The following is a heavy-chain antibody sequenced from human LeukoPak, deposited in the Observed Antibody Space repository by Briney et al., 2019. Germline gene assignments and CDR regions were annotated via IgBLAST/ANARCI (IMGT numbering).Heavy chain of an antibody. Sequence: SQTLSLTCTVSGGSISSGSYYWSWIRQPAGKGLEWIGRIYTSGSTNYNPSLKSRVTISVDTSKNQFSLKLGSVTAADTAVYYCARVTRSPPNYYYYYMDVWGKGTTVTVSS. CDR1: GGSISSGSYY. V-gene: IGHV4-61*02. J-gene: IGHJ6*03. CDR3: ARVTRSPPNYYYYYMDV. CDR2: IYTSGST.